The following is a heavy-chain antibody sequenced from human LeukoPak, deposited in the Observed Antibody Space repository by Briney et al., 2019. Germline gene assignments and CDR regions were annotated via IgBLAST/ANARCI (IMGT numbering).Heavy chain of an antibody. D-gene: IGHD3-3*01. J-gene: IGHJ4*02. CDR3: ARDGPDYDFCSRYSDPKFAY. CDR2: ISAYNSNT. Sequence: ASVKVSCKDAGYTFTSYGISWVRQARGQGLEWRGGISAYNSNTNHPPKLQRTVTMPPDTSTRTAYKELRSLTSDDPAVYYCARDGPDYDFCSRYSDPKFAYWGQGTLVSVSS. V-gene: IGHV1-18*01. CDR1: GYTFTSYG.